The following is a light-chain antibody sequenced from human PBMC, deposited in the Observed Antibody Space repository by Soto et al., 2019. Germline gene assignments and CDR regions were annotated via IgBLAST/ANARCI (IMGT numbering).Light chain of an antibody. V-gene: IGKV1-9*01. CDR3: QQLNSYPLR. Sequence: DIQLTQSPSFLSASVGDRVTITCRASQGISSYLAWYQQKPGKAPKLLIYAASTLQSGVPSRFSGSGSGTEFTLTISSLQPEDFATYYYQQLNSYPLRFGPGTKVDIK. J-gene: IGKJ3*01. CDR1: QGISSY. CDR2: AAS.